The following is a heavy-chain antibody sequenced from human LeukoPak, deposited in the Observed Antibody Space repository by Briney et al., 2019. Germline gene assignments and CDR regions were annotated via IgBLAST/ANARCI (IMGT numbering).Heavy chain of an antibody. CDR1: GGSISSSSYH. Sequence: SETLSLTCTVSGGSISSSSYHWGWIRQPPGKGLEWIGSIHHSGSTYYSLSLKSRVTISVDTSKNQFSLKLSSVTAADTAVYYCAREYSSSADYWGQGTLVTVSS. CDR3: AREYSSSADY. J-gene: IGHJ4*02. D-gene: IGHD6-6*01. V-gene: IGHV4-39*07. CDR2: IHHSGST.